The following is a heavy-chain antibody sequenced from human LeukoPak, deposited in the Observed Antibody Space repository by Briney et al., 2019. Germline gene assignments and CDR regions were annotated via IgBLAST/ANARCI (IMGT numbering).Heavy chain of an antibody. D-gene: IGHD6-13*01. Sequence: TGGSLRLSCAASGFTFSSYAMNWVRQAPGKGLECVSAISGSGGSTYYADSVKGRFTISRDNSKNTLYLQMNSLRAEDTAVYYCAKYSSSWYGDFDYWGQGTLVTVSS. J-gene: IGHJ4*02. CDR1: GFTFSSYA. CDR2: ISGSGGST. V-gene: IGHV3-23*01. CDR3: AKYSSSWYGDFDY.